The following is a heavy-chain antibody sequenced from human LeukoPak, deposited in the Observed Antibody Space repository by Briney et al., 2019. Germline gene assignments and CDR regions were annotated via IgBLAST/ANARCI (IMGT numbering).Heavy chain of an antibody. D-gene: IGHD3/OR15-3a*01. CDR1: GFTFSSYE. V-gene: IGHV3-48*03. CDR2: ISTTSDI. Sequence: GGSLRLSCAASGFTFSSYEMNWVRQAPGKGLEWVSYISTTSDIYYADSVRGRFTISRDNAKNTLYLQMNSLRAEDTAVYYCGRGGLGDYYYYGMDVWGQGTTVTVSS. CDR3: GRGGLGDYYYYGMDV. J-gene: IGHJ6*02.